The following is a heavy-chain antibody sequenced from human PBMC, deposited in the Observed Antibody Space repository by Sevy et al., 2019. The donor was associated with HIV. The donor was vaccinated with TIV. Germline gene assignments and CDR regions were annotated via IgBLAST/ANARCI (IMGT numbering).Heavy chain of an antibody. CDR3: AREWRYCSSTSCYAFDY. Sequence: SETLSLTCAVSGYSISSGYYWGWIRQPPGKGLEGIGSIYHSGSTYYNPSLTSRVTISVDTSKNQFSLKLSSVTAADTAVYYCAREWRYCSSTSCYAFDYWGQGTLVTVSS. V-gene: IGHV4-38-2*02. D-gene: IGHD2-2*01. J-gene: IGHJ4*02. CDR1: GYSISSGYY. CDR2: IYHSGST.